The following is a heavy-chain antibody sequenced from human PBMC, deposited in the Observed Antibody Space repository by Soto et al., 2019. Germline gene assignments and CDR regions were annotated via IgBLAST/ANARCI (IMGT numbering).Heavy chain of an antibody. CDR3: ARGGF. V-gene: IGHV3-7*05. CDR2: IKYDGTAT. J-gene: IGHJ4*02. CDR1: GFTFKNSW. Sequence: GGSLRLSCVASGFTFKNSWVSWVRQAPGKGPEWVANIKYDGTATSYVDSVKGRFTISRDNDRDLLFLEMSSLRVEDTAVYYCARGGFWGLGTLVTVSS.